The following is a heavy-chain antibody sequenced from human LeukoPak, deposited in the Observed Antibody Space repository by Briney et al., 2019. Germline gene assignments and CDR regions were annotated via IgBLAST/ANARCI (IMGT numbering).Heavy chain of an antibody. Sequence: ETLSLTCTVSGGSISGGDYYWSWIRQPPGKGLEWTGEINHSGSTNYNPSLKSRVTISVDTSKNQFSLKLSSVTAADTAVYYCARGGTEAAGRVYFDYWGQGTLVTVSS. CDR1: GGSISGGDYY. V-gene: IGHV4-34*01. CDR2: INHSGST. D-gene: IGHD6-13*01. J-gene: IGHJ4*02. CDR3: ARGGTEAAGRVYFDY.